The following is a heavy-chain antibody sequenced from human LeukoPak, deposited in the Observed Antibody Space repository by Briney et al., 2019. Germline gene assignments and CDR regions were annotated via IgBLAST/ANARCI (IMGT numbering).Heavy chain of an antibody. D-gene: IGHD1-1*01. CDR3: ARCTTGTTYYYGMDV. Sequence: PSETLSLTCAVYGGSFSGYYWSWIRQPPGKGLEWSGEINHSGSTNYNPSLKSRVTISVDTSKNQFSLKLSSVTAADTAVYYCARCTTGTTYYYGMDVWGQGTTVTVSS. J-gene: IGHJ6*02. CDR1: GGSFSGYY. V-gene: IGHV4-34*01. CDR2: INHSGST.